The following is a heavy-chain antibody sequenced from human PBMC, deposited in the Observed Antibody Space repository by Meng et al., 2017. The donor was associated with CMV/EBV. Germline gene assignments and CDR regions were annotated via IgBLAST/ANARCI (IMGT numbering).Heavy chain of an antibody. Sequence: SETLSLTCTVSGGSISSSSYYWGWIRQPPGKGLEWIGSTYYSGSTYYNPSLKSRVTISVDTSKNQFSLKLSSVTAADTAVYYCAILIVGATIGTFDYWGQGTLVTVSS. CDR3: AILIVGATIGTFDY. CDR2: TYYSGST. CDR1: GGSISSSSYY. D-gene: IGHD1-26*01. V-gene: IGHV4-39*07. J-gene: IGHJ4*02.